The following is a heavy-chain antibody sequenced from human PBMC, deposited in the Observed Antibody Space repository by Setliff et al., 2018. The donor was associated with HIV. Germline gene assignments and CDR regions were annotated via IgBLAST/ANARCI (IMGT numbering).Heavy chain of an antibody. CDR2: IDASANT. CDR1: GSSISSNYY. V-gene: IGHV4-38-2*02. J-gene: IGHJ5*02. CDR3: ARIGSGWSVGWFDP. Sequence: SSETLSLTCTVSGSSISSNYYWAWIRQAPGKGLEWIGSIDASANTYYIPSLKSRATISIETSKNQLSLKLRSVTAADTAVYYCARIGSGWSVGWFDPWGQGTLVTVSS. D-gene: IGHD6-13*01.